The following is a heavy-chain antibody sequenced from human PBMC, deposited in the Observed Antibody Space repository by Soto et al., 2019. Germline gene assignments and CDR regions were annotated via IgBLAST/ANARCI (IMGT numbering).Heavy chain of an antibody. Sequence: SETLSLTCTVSGGSISSYYWSWIRQPPGKGLEWIGYIYYSGSTNYNPSLKSRVTISVDTSKNQFSLKLSSVTAADTAVYYCARGVAAAGTEWFDPWGQGTLVTVPQ. CDR3: ARGVAAAGTEWFDP. J-gene: IGHJ5*02. CDR1: GGSISSYY. V-gene: IGHV4-59*01. CDR2: IYYSGST. D-gene: IGHD6-13*01.